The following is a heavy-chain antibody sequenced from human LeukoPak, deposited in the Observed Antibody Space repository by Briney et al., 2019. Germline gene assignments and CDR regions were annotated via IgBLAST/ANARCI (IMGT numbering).Heavy chain of an antibody. D-gene: IGHD2-2*01. V-gene: IGHV1-2*02. J-gene: IGHJ4*02. CDR3: AREDIVVGEPHDY. CDR2: INPNSGGT. CDR1: GYTFTGYY. Sequence: GASVKVSCKASGYTFTGYYMHWVRQAPGQGLEWMGWINPNSGGTNYAQKFQGRVTMTRDTSISTAYMELGRLRSDDTAVYYCAREDIVVGEPHDYWGQGTLVTVSS.